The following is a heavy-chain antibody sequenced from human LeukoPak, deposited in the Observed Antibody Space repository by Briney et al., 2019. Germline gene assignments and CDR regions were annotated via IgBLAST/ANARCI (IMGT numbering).Heavy chain of an antibody. CDR1: GASMTTYY. CDR2: IYSSGST. CDR3: ARLPAARLISGAFDI. D-gene: IGHD1-20*01. J-gene: IGHJ3*02. Sequence: KPSETLSLTCTVSGASMTTYYWSWIRQPPGKGLEWVAYIYSSGSTNYNPSLKSRLTISIDTSKKQFSLKMSSVTAADTALYYCARLPAARLISGAFDIWGQGTMVTVSS. V-gene: IGHV4-59*01.